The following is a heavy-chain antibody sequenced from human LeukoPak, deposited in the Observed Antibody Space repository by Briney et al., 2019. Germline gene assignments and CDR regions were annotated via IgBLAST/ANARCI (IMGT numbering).Heavy chain of an antibody. CDR2: IKQDGSEK. D-gene: IGHD2-2*01. CDR3: ARDVVVVPDATERRDV. V-gene: IGHV3-7*01. J-gene: IGHJ6*02. CDR1: GFTFSSYW. Sequence: GGSLRLSCAASGFTFSSYWMSWVRQAPGKGLEWVANIKQDGSEKYYVDSVKGRFTISRDNAKNSLYLQMNSLRAEDTAVYYCARDVVVVPDATERRDVWGRGTTVTVSS.